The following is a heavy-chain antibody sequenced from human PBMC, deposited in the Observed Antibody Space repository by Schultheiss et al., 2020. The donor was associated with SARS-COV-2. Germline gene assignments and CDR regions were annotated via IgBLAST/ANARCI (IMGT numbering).Heavy chain of an antibody. D-gene: IGHD3-16*01. CDR1: GFTFSSYG. J-gene: IGHJ4*02. Sequence: GGSLRLSCAASGFTFSSYGMHWVRQAPGKGLEWVSVISGSSVTTYYADSVKGRFTISRDNSKNTLYLQMNSLRAEDTAVYYCAKGGLKGVDSWGQGTLVTVS. CDR3: AKGGLKGVDS. CDR2: ISGSSVTT. V-gene: IGHV3-23*01.